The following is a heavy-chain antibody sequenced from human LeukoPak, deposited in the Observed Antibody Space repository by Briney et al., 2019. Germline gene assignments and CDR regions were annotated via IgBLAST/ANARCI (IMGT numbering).Heavy chain of an antibody. CDR1: GFTFSSYA. J-gene: IGHJ6*02. CDR2: ISYVGSNN. CDR3: ARGSGGRTIWVVVPAAQSSNYYYYGMDV. Sequence: GGSLRLSCAASGFTFSSYAMHWVRQGPGKGLGWVAVISYVGSNNYYADSVKGRFTISRDNSKNTLYLQMNSLRAEDTAVYYCARGSGGRTIWVVVPAAQSSNYYYYGMDVWGQGTTVTVSS. D-gene: IGHD2-2*01. V-gene: IGHV3-30-3*01.